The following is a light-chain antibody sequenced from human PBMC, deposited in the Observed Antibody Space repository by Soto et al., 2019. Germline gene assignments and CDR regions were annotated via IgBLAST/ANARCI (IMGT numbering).Light chain of an antibody. Sequence: EMVLTQSPGTLSLFPGERATLSCRASQSISSNYLAWYQQKPGQAPRLLIHGASNRATGIPDRFSGAGSGTDFTLTISRLEPEDFAVYYCHQYGSAPAWTFGQGTKVEIK. CDR3: HQYGSAPAWT. CDR2: GAS. V-gene: IGKV3-20*01. J-gene: IGKJ1*01. CDR1: QSISSNY.